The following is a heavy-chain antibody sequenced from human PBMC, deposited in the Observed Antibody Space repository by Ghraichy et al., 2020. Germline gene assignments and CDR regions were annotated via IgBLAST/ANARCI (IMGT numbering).Heavy chain of an antibody. CDR2: IYYSGST. D-gene: IGHD1-14*01. CDR1: GGSVSSGSYY. Sequence: SETLSLTCTVSGGSVSSGSYYWSWIRQPPGKGLEWIGYIYYSGSTNYNPSLKSRVTISVDTSKNQFSLKLSSVTAADTAVYYCARAGIGHGYYYYYGMDVWGQGTTVTVSS. CDR3: ARAGIGHGYYYYYGMDV. J-gene: IGHJ6*02. V-gene: IGHV4-61*01.